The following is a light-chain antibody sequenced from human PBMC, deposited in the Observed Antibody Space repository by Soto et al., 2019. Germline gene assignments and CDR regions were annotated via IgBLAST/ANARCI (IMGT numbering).Light chain of an antibody. CDR2: DAS. CDR1: QDISNY. CDR3: QQYDNLPLS. V-gene: IGKV1-33*01. J-gene: IGKJ3*01. Sequence: DIQMTQSPSSLSASVGDRVTITCHASQDISNYLNWYQQKPGKAPKLVISDASNLETGAPSRFSGSGSGTDFTFTISSLQPEDIGTYFCQQYDNLPLSFGPGTTVEI.